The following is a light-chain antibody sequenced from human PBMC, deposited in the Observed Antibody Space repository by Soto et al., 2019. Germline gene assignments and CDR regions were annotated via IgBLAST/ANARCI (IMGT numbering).Light chain of an antibody. CDR3: QQYNNWPLT. J-gene: IGKJ5*01. CDR2: AAS. CDR1: QSVSRN. Sequence: EIVMTQSPATLSVSPGERATLSCRASQSVSRNLAWYQQKPGQAPRLLIYAASTRATGIPARFSGSGSGTEFTLTISSLQSEDFAVYYCQQYNNWPLTFAGGTRLEIK. V-gene: IGKV3-15*01.